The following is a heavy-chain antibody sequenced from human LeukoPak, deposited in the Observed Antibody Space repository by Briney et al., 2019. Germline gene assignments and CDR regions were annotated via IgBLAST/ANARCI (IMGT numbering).Heavy chain of an antibody. CDR1: GGSFSGYY. CDR2: INHSGST. V-gene: IGHV4-34*01. D-gene: IGHD3-10*01. CDR3: ARLYGSGSYYPYNWFDP. J-gene: IGHJ5*02. Sequence: SETLSLTCAVYGGSFSGYYWSWIRQPPGKGLEWIGEINHSGSTNYNPSLKSRVTILVDTSKNQFSLKLSSVTAADTAVYYCARLYGSGSYYPYNWFDPWGQGTLVTVSS.